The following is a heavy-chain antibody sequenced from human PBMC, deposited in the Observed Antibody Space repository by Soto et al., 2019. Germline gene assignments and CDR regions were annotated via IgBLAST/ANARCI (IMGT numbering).Heavy chain of an antibody. Sequence: QVQLQESGPGLVKPSETLSLTCTVSGGSVSSGSYYWSWIRQPPGKGLEWIGYIYYSGSTNYNPSLKSRVTRAVDTSKNQFSLKLSSVTAADTAVYYCARASCGGACRIFQHWGQGTLVTVSS. D-gene: IGHD2-21*02. CDR2: IYYSGST. CDR3: ARASCGGACRIFQH. CDR1: GGSVSSGSYY. J-gene: IGHJ1*01. V-gene: IGHV4-61*01.